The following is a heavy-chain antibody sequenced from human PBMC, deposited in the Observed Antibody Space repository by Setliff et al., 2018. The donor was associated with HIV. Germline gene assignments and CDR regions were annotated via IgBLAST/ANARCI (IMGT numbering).Heavy chain of an antibody. Sequence: SETLSLTCAVYGGSFSGYYWSWIRQPPGKGLEWIGEVTHSGRTNYNPSLESRVTTSVDTSKKQFSLRLTSVTAADTAVYYCARMYSGYDWSPAGARTRYFDYWGQGTLVTVSS. D-gene: IGHD5-12*01. CDR3: ARMYSGYDWSPAGARTRYFDY. CDR2: VTHSGRT. CDR1: GGSFSGYY. J-gene: IGHJ4*02. V-gene: IGHV4-34*01.